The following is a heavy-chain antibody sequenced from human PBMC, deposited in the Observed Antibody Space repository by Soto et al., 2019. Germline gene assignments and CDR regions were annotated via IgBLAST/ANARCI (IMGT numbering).Heavy chain of an antibody. CDR1: GFTFDDYG. J-gene: IGHJ4*02. V-gene: IGHV3-20*04. CDR3: VRGASLNFDY. Sequence: EVQLVESGGGVLRPGGSLRLSCAASGFTFDDYGMSWARQAPGKGLEWVSGVNWNGGSTGYADSVKGRFTIARDNAKNSLKLKMNSLRAEDTAFYYCVRGASLNFDYWGQGTLVTVSS. D-gene: IGHD1-26*01. CDR2: VNWNGGST.